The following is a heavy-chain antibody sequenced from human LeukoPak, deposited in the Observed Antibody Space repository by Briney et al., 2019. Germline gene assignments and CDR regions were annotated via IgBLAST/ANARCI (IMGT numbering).Heavy chain of an antibody. CDR3: AKDPDYGDYFDY. CDR1: GFTFSSYG. CDR2: IRYDGSNK. D-gene: IGHD4-17*01. Sequence: GGSLRLSCAASGFTFSSYGMHWVRQAPSKGLEWVAFIRYDGSNKYYADSVKGRFTISRDNSKNTLYLQMNSLRAEDTAVYYCAKDPDYGDYFDYWGQGTLVTVSS. J-gene: IGHJ4*02. V-gene: IGHV3-30*02.